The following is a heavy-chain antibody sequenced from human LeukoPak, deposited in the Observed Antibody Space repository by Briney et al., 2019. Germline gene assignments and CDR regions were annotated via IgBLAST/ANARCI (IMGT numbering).Heavy chain of an antibody. CDR3: AHVGTTVTTVDY. CDR1: GGSISSGDYY. V-gene: IGHV4-30-4*08. Sequence: SETLSLTCTVSGGSISSGDYYWSWIRQPPGKGLEWIGYIYYSGSTYYNPSLKSRVTISVDTSKNQFSLKLSSVTAADTAVYYCAHVGTTVTTVDYWGQGTLVTVSS. J-gene: IGHJ4*02. D-gene: IGHD4-11*01. CDR2: IYYSGST.